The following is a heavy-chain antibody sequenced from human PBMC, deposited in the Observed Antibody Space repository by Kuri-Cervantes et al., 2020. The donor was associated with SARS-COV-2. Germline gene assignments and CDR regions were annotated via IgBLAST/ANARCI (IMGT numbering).Heavy chain of an antibody. CDR1: GFTFSNYG. V-gene: IGHV3-30*02. D-gene: IGHD2-15*01. Sequence: GGSLRLSCAASGFTFSNYGMHWVRQAPGKGLEWVAVIWYDGSNQYYADSVKGRFTISRDNSKNTLYLQMNSLRAEDTAVYYCAKGSKDTYYFDYWAREPWSPTPQ. CDR2: IWYDGSNQ. J-gene: IGHJ4*02. CDR3: AKGSKDTYYFDY.